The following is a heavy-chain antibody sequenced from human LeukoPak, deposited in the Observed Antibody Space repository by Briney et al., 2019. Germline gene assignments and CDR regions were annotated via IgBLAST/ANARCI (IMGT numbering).Heavy chain of an antibody. CDR3: ARSLLSGENYFDY. CDR1: GFTFSSYS. Sequence: GGSLRLSCAASGFTFSSYSMTWVRQAPGKGLEWVSSISSSSSYIYYADSVKGRFTISRDNAKNSLYLQMNSLRAEDTAVYYCARSLLSGENYFDYWGQGTLVTVSS. J-gene: IGHJ4*02. CDR2: ISSSSSYI. V-gene: IGHV3-21*04. D-gene: IGHD3-16*01.